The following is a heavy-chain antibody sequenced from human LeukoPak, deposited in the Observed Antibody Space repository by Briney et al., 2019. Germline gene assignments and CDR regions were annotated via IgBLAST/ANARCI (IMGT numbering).Heavy chain of an antibody. Sequence: GWMNPNSGNPGYAQKFQGRVTINRNTSISTAYMELSSLRSEDTAVYYCARGRIRSSGYYFHYWGQGTLVTVSS. CDR2: MNPNSGNP. J-gene: IGHJ4*02. V-gene: IGHV1-8*01. CDR3: ARGRIRSSGYYFHY. D-gene: IGHD3-22*01.